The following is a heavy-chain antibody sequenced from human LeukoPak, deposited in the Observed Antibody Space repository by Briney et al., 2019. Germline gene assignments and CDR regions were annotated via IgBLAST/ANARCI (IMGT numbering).Heavy chain of an antibody. V-gene: IGHV4-30-2*01. CDR2: IYHSGST. CDR3: ARGDFWSGSVPAFDP. Sequence: SETLSLTCAVSGGSISSGGYSWSWIRQPPGKGLEWLGYIYHSGSTYYNPSLKSRVTISVDRSKNQFSLKLSSVTAADTAVYYCARGDFWSGSVPAFDPWGQGTLVTVSS. D-gene: IGHD3-3*01. J-gene: IGHJ5*02. CDR1: GGSISSGGYS.